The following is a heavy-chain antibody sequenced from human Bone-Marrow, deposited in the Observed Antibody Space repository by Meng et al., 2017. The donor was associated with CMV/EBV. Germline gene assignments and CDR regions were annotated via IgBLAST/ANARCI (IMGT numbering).Heavy chain of an antibody. CDR2: IYYSGST. CDR3: ARPLTGQYNWFDP. V-gene: IGHV4-39*01. J-gene: IGHJ5*02. Sequence: SETLSFTCTVSGGSISSSSYYWGWIRQPPGKGLEWIGSIYYSGSTYYNPSLKSRVTISVDTSKDQFSLKLSSVTAADTVVYYCARPLTGQYNWFDPWGQGTLVTVSS. CDR1: GGSISSSSYY. D-gene: IGHD1-20*01.